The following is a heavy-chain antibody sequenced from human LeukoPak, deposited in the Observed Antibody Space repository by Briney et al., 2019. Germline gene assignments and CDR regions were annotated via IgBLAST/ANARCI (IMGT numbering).Heavy chain of an antibody. D-gene: IGHD3-22*01. V-gene: IGHV1-69*05. CDR2: IILIFGTA. Sequence: SVKVSCKASGGTFSSYAVSWVRQAPGQGLEWMGGIILIFGTANYAQTFQGRVTITRDTSASTAYMELSSLRSEDTAVYYCARPDYFDSSGYTNWGQGTLVTVSS. CDR1: GGTFSSYA. CDR3: ARPDYFDSSGYTN. J-gene: IGHJ4*02.